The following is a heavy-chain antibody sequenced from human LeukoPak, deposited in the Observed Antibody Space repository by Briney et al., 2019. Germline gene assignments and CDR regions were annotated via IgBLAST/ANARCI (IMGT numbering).Heavy chain of an antibody. V-gene: IGHV3-73*01. J-gene: IGHJ4*02. CDR2: IRRKANSYPT. D-gene: IGHD6-6*01. Sequence: GALVLSCAASGFTFSGSAMHWVRQASGKGLEGVGRIRRKANSYPTAYAAAGKGKVTICREESKNTAYLQMTSLKTEDTAVYYCTTEEMARYSSSASDYWGQGTLVTVSS. CDR1: GFTFSGSA. CDR3: TTEEMARYSSSASDY.